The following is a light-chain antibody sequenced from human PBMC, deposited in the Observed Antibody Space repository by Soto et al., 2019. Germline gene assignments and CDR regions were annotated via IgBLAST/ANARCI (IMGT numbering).Light chain of an antibody. CDR1: SSDVGGYIY. V-gene: IGLV2-14*01. CDR3: SSYSSGSTLYV. CDR2: DVT. Sequence: SVLTQPASVSGSPGQSITISCTGTSSDVGGYIYVSWYQQHPGKAPKLMIYDVTSRPSGVSYRFSGSKSGNTASLTISGLQAEDEADYHCSSYSSGSTLYVFGTGTKVTVL. J-gene: IGLJ1*01.